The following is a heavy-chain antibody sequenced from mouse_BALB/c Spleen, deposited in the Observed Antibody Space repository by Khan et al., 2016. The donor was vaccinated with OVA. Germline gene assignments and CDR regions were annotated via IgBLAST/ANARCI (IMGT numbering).Heavy chain of an antibody. CDR2: ISSGGST. J-gene: IGHJ2*01. CDR3: AREAYRYEEYYFDY. V-gene: IGHV5-6-5*01. CDR1: GFTFSSYV. D-gene: IGHD2-14*01. Sequence: EVELVESGGSSVKPGGSLKLSCAVSGFTFSSYVMSWVRQTPEKRLEWVASISSGGSTYYPDSVKGRFTISRDNARNIVNLQMSSLRSEDMAIYYCAREAYRYEEYYFDYWGQGTTLTVSS.